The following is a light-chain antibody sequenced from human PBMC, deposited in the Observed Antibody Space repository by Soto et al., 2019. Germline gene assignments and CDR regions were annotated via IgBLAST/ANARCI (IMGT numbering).Light chain of an antibody. Sequence: DSQMKPSAFTLSASVGDTVTITCRASQDIGTWLAWYQQKPEKAPKVLINRASHLESGVPSRFSASGSGTEFSLTINSLQADDFATYYCQQYHIYSWTFGQGTKVDIK. CDR2: RAS. J-gene: IGKJ1*01. CDR3: QQYHIYSWT. V-gene: IGKV1-5*03. CDR1: QDIGTW.